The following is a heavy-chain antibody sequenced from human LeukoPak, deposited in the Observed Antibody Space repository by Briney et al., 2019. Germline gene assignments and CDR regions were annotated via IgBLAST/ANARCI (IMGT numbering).Heavy chain of an antibody. J-gene: IGHJ4*02. CDR3: ARADGYNSPFDY. D-gene: IGHD5-24*01. V-gene: IGHV3-11*05. CDR2: ISSSSSYT. Sequence: GGSLRPSCAASGFTFSDYYMSWIRQAPGKGLEWVSYISSSSSYTNYADSVKGRFTISRDNAKNSLYLQMNSLRAEDTAVYYCARADGYNSPFDYWGQGTLVTVSS. CDR1: GFTFSDYY.